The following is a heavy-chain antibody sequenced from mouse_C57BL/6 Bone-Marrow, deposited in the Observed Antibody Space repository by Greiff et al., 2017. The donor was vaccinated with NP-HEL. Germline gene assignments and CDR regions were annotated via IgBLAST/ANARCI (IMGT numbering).Heavy chain of an antibody. V-gene: IGHV5-9-1*02. CDR2: ISSGGDYI. D-gene: IGHD2-4*01. J-gene: IGHJ4*01. CDR1: GFTFSSYA. CDR3: TRDPLYYDYGYAMDY. Sequence: EVNVVESGEGLVKPGGSLKLSCAASGFTFSSYAMSWVRQTPEKRLEWVAYISSGGDYIYYADTVKGRFTISRDTARNTLYLQMSSLKSEDTAMYYCTRDPLYYDYGYAMDYWGQGTSVTVSS.